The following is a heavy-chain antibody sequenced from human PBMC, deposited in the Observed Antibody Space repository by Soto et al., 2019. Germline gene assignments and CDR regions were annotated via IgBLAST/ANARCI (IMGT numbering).Heavy chain of an antibody. CDR3: ARGGVGATFNWFDP. J-gene: IGHJ5*02. CDR1: GFTFSSNS. Sequence: PGGSLRLSCAASGFTFSSNSMNWVRQAPGKGLEWVSSISNSGTYIYYADSVKGRFTISRDNAKNSLYLQMNSLRAEDTAVYYCARGGVGATFNWFDPWGQGTLVTVSS. CDR2: ISNSGTYI. D-gene: IGHD1-26*01. V-gene: IGHV3-21*01.